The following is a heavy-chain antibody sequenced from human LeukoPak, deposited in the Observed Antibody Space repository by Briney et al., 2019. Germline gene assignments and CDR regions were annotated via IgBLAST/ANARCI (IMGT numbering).Heavy chain of an antibody. CDR2: ITDRGGST. CDR3: GKDGGRTGWWGGMEV. J-gene: IGHJ6*02. CDR1: GFTFSGHA. V-gene: IGHV3-23*01. Sequence: GGSLRLSRAASGFTFSGHAMSWVRQAPGKGLDWVSLITDRGGSTYYADSVKGRFTISRDNSKNTLDLQMNSLRPEDTAGYYGGKDGGRTGWWGGMEVWAKGPRSPSP. D-gene: IGHD3/OR15-3a*01.